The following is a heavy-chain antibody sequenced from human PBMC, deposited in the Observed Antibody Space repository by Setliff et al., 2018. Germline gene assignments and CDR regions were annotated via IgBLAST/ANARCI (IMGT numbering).Heavy chain of an antibody. V-gene: IGHV4-34*01. CDR3: ARHKTGAVGTGEHFQH. J-gene: IGHJ1*01. D-gene: IGHD6-19*01. CDR2: INHSGST. CDR1: SGSFSGYY. Sequence: SETLSLTCAVYSGSFSGYYWSWIRQPPGKGLEWIGEINHSGSTNYNPSLKSRVTISVDTSKNQFSLKLSSVTAADTAVYYCARHKTGAVGTGEHFQHWGQGTLVTVSS.